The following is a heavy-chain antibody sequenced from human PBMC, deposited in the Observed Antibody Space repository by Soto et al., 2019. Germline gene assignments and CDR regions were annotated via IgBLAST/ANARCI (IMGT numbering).Heavy chain of an antibody. Sequence: GGSLRLSCAASGFTFSSYAMSWVRQAPGKGLEWVSAISGSGGSTYYADSVKGRFTISRDNSKNTLYLQMNSLRAEDTAVYYCAKGNGYSSSWFEFDPRGQGTLVTVSS. CDR3: AKGNGYSSSWFEFDP. CDR1: GFTFSSYA. J-gene: IGHJ5*02. D-gene: IGHD6-13*01. V-gene: IGHV3-23*01. CDR2: ISGSGGST.